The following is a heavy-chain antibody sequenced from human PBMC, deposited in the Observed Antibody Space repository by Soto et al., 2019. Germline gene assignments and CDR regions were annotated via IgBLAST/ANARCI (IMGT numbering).Heavy chain of an antibody. V-gene: IGHV4-34*01. D-gene: IGHD1-26*01. Sequence: LSLTCAVYGGSFSGYYWSWIRQPPGKGLEWIGEINHSGSTNYNPSLKSRVTISVDTSKNQFSLKLSSVTAADTAVYYCARAGGSYRNFDYWGQGTLVTVSS. J-gene: IGHJ4*02. CDR3: ARAGGSYRNFDY. CDR1: GGSFSGYY. CDR2: INHSGST.